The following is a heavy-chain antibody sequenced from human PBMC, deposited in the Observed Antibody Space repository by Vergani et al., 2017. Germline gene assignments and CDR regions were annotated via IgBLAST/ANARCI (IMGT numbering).Heavy chain of an antibody. CDR2: IRYDGSSE. V-gene: IGHV3-30*02. J-gene: IGHJ6*03. CDR1: GFTLNTYG. CDR3: QGLVIIPHHMDV. Sequence: GQLVESGGGLVKPGGSLRLSCTLSGFTLNTYGIHWVRQAPGKGLEWVSFIRYDGSSEYYGDSVKGRFTISRDKSQNTVNLQMNSLRAEDTAVYYCQGLVIIPHHMDVWGKGTTVTVSS. D-gene: IGHD3/OR15-3a*01.